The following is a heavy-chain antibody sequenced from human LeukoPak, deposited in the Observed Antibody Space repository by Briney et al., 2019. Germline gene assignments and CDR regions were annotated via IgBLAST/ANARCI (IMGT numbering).Heavy chain of an antibody. V-gene: IGHV4-34*01. CDR2: INHSGST. J-gene: IGHJ5*02. D-gene: IGHD2-15*01. Sequence: SETLSLTCAAYGGSFSGYYWSWIRQPPGKGLEWIGEINHSGSTNYNPSLKSRVTISVDTSKNQFSLKLSSVTAADTAVYYCARSRYCSGGSCYAWFDPWGQGTLVTVSS. CDR1: GGSFSGYY. CDR3: ARSRYCSGGSCYAWFDP.